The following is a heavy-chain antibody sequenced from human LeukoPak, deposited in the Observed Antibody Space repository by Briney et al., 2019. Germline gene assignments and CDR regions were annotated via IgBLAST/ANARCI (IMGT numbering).Heavy chain of an antibody. CDR1: GFTFSSYW. D-gene: IGHD1-20*01. Sequence: TGGSLRLSCAASGFTFSSYWMNWVRQAPGKGLEWVANIKQDGSEKNYVDSVKGRFTISRDNAKNSLDLQMNSLRAEDTAVYYCAGGRTWITYSWGQGTLVTVSS. J-gene: IGHJ1*01. CDR2: IKQDGSEK. CDR3: AGGRTWITYS. V-gene: IGHV3-7*04.